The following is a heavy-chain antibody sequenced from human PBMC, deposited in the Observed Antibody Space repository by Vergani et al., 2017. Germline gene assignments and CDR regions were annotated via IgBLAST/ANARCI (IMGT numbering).Heavy chain of an antibody. Sequence: QVQLQESGPGLVKPSETLSLTCTVSGGSISSYYWSWIRQPPGKGLEWIGYIYDSGSTNYNPSLKSRVTIAVDTSKTQFSLKLSSVTAADPAVYYCASMYSSSRWALNGMDVWGQGTTVTVSS. V-gene: IGHV4-59*01. D-gene: IGHD6-13*01. J-gene: IGHJ6*02. CDR1: GGSISSYY. CDR2: IYDSGST. CDR3: ASMYSSSRWALNGMDV.